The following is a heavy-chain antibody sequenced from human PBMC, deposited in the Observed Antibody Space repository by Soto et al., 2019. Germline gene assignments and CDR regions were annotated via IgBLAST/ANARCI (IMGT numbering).Heavy chain of an antibody. CDR3: ARVRLSVPAGTFTEPHTDKQATQTFDP. J-gene: IGHJ5*02. CDR2: INHSGST. CDR1: GGSFSGYY. Sequence: PSETLSLTCAVYGGSFSGYYWSWIRQPPGKGLERIGEINHSGSTNYNPSLKSRVTISVDTSKNQFSLKLSSVTAADTAVYYCARVRLSVPAGTFTEPHTDKQATQTFDPWGQGTPVTVS. D-gene: IGHD6-13*01. V-gene: IGHV4-34*01.